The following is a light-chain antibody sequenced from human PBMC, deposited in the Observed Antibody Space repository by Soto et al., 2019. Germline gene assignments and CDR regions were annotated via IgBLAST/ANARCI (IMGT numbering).Light chain of an antibody. J-gene: IGKJ3*01. CDR2: TAS. CDR3: QQSYSIPLS. V-gene: IGKV1-39*01. CDR1: QTITSY. Sequence: DIQMTQSPSSLSASVGDRVTITCRASQTITSYLNWYQQKPGKAPKLLIYTASFLQSGVPSRFSGSGFGTDFTLTISSLRPEDFATYYWQQSYSIPLSFGPGTKVDIK.